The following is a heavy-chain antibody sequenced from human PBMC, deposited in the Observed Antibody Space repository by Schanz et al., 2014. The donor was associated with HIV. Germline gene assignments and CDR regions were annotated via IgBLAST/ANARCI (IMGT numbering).Heavy chain of an antibody. CDR3: AIRTPMISFGAFDI. CDR1: GFTFSSYG. CDR2: IWYDGSNK. J-gene: IGHJ3*02. D-gene: IGHD3-16*01. Sequence: QVQLVESGGGVVQPGRSLRLSCAASGFTFSSYGMYWVRQAPGKGLEWVAAIWYDGSNKFYADSVKGRFTISRDNSKKMLFLQMNRLRAEDTAVYYCAIRTPMISFGAFDIWGRGTMVTVSS. V-gene: IGHV3-33*08.